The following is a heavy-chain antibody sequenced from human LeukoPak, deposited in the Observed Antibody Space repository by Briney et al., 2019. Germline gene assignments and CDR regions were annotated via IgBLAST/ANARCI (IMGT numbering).Heavy chain of an antibody. Sequence: GGSLKLSCAASGFTFSGSAIHWVRQSSGKGLEWVGHIDKKDNFYATTSAASVTGRFTISRDDSKYTAYLQMNSLKTEDTALYYCTRDSGTYNWLDPWGQGTLVTVSS. J-gene: IGHJ5*02. CDR3: TRDSGTYNWLDP. CDR1: GFTFSGSA. D-gene: IGHD1-26*01. V-gene: IGHV3-73*01. CDR2: IDKKDNFYAT.